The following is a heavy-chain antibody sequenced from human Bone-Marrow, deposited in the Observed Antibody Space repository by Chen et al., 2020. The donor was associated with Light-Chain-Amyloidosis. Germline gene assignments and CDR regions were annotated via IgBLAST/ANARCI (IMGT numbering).Heavy chain of an antibody. J-gene: IGHJ6*02. CDR3: ARSGNYGRYYYFGMDV. V-gene: IGHV3-74*01. Sequence: EVQLVESGGGSTQPGGSLRLSCAAPGFTFNDYWLHWVRQVPGKGLVWVARINSYGGSITYSDSVKGRFTISRDNAKNTVYLQMNSLRAEDTAVYYCARSGNYGRYYYFGMDVWGQGTTVTVSS. D-gene: IGHD3-10*01. CDR1: GFTFNDYW. CDR2: INSYGGSI.